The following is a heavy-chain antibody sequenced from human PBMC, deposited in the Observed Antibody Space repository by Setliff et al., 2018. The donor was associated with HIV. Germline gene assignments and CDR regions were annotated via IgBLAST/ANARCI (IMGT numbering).Heavy chain of an antibody. CDR1: GGSISSSSYY. D-gene: IGHD6-13*01. Sequence: SETLSLTCTVSGGSISSSSYYWGWIRQPPGKGLEWIGSIYYSGSTYYNPSLKSRVTISVDTSKNQFSLKLSSVTAADTAVYYCASNTGYSSSWYVGWVEADALDIWGQGTMVTVSS. V-gene: IGHV4-39*01. CDR2: IYYSGST. J-gene: IGHJ3*02. CDR3: ASNTGYSSSWYVGWVEADALDI.